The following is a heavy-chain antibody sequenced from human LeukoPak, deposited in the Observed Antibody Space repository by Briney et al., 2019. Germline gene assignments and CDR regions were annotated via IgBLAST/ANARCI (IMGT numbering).Heavy chain of an antibody. CDR1: GGSISSYY. J-gene: IGHJ5*02. Sequence: PSETLSLTCTVSGGSISSYYWSWIPQPPGKGLEWIACISYSGSTKYNPSLKSRVTISVDTSKNQLSLKLSSVTAADTAVYYCAREPGFDSSGYLNWFDPWGQGTLVTVSS. V-gene: IGHV4-59*01. D-gene: IGHD3-22*01. CDR3: AREPGFDSSGYLNWFDP. CDR2: ISYSGST.